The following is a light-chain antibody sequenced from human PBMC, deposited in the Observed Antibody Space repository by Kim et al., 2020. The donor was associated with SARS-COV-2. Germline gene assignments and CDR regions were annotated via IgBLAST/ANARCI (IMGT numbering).Light chain of an antibody. V-gene: IGLV7-43*01. CDR2: STH. CDR3: LLFDGGALNWV. J-gene: IGLJ3*02. Sequence: GTVTLAYASSTGADTRGYFPNWFQQKPGQQPRALSYSTHNKHSGTPARFSGSLLGGKAALTLSDVQPEDEAEYYCLLFDGGALNWVFGGGTQLTVL. CDR1: TGADTRGYF.